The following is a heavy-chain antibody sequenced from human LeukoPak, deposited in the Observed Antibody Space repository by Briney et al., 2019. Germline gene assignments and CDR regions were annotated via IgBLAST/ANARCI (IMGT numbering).Heavy chain of an antibody. J-gene: IGHJ4*02. CDR1: GGSISSSSYY. CDR3: TIWSGPHGDY. D-gene: IGHD3-3*01. CDR2: IYYSGST. Sequence: KSSETLSLTCTDSGGSISSSSYYWGWIRQPPGKGLEWIGSIYYSGSTYYNPSLKSRVTISVDTSKNQFSLKLSSVTAADTAVYYCTIWSGPHGDYWGQGTLVTVSS. V-gene: IGHV4-39*01.